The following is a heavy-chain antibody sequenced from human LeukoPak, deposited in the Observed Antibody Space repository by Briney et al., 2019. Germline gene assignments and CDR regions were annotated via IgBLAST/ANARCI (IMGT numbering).Heavy chain of an antibody. V-gene: IGHV4-59*01. CDR3: ARVVRGVVTSNWFEP. J-gene: IGHJ5*02. D-gene: IGHD2-21*02. Sequence: PSETLSLTCTVSGYSLNNYYWNWLRQTPGKELEWMGFVASSGTSNYHPSLRSRVSISIDTSKNQISLALTSVSPGDTAVYYCARVVRGVVTSNWFEPWGQGTLVSVCS. CDR2: VASSGTS. CDR1: GYSLNNYY.